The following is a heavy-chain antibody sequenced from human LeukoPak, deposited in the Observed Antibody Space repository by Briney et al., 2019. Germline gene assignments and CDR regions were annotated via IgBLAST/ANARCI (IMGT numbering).Heavy chain of an antibody. V-gene: IGHV3-23*01. CDR3: AKDLGRGALLPTN. CDR1: GFTLSRYA. CDR2: ISGRGGST. J-gene: IGHJ4*02. Sequence: GGSLRLSCAASGFTLSRYAMSWVPQAPGERLGWVWAISGRGGSTYYAASVRGRFTISRENSKNTLYLKMNRLRAQGTPVYSFAKDLGRGALLPTNWGQGTLVTVSS. D-gene: IGHD2-15*01.